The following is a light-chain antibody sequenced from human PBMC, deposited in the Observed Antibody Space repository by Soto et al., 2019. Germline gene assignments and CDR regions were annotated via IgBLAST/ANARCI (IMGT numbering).Light chain of an antibody. J-gene: IGKJ2*01. CDR3: QQYNTWPYT. CDR2: GAS. V-gene: IGKV3-15*01. Sequence: EIVMTQSPATLSVSPGERVTLSCRASQSVFTNLAWSQHKPGQAPRLLIYGASTRATGLPARFSGSGSGTEFTLTSSSLQSEDFALYYCQQYNTWPYTFGQGTKLEIK. CDR1: QSVFTN.